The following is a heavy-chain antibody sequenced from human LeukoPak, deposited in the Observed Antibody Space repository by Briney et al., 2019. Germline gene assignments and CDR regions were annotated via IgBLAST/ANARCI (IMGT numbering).Heavy chain of an antibody. Sequence: ASVKVSCKASGYTFTSYYMHWVRQAPGQGLEWMGIINPSGGSTSYAQKFQGRVTMTRDMSTSTVYMELSSLRSEDTAVYYCASSPPKVLVRGVIISKYYYYYGMDVWGQGTTVTVSS. V-gene: IGHV1-46*01. CDR3: ASSPPKVLVRGVIISKYYYYYGMDV. CDR1: GYTFTSYY. CDR2: INPSGGST. D-gene: IGHD3-10*01. J-gene: IGHJ6*02.